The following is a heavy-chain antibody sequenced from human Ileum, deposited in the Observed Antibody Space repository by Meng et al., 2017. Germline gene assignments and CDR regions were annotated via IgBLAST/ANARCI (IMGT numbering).Heavy chain of an antibody. CDR1: GFTFSSYV. D-gene: IGHD2-15*01. CDR3: ANTYCSGSGRNRNSET. J-gene: IGHJ5*02. Sequence: GESLKISCAASGFTFSSYVMTWVRQAPGKGLEWVSTISDSGGTTHYADSVKGRFTISRDNFKNTVYLQMNSLRADDTAVYFCANTYCSGSGRNRNSETWGQGTLVTVSS. V-gene: IGHV3-23*01. CDR2: ISDSGGTT.